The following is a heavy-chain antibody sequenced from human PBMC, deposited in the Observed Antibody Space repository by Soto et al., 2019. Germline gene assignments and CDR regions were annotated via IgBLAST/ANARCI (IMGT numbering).Heavy chain of an antibody. CDR1: GFTFSSYA. CDR2: ISGSGGST. Sequence: PGGSLRLSCAASGFTFSSYAMSWVRQAPGKGLEWVSAISGSGGSTYYADSVKGRFTISRDNSKNTLYLQMNSLRAEDTAVYYCAKKEKRRSAYYYGMDVWGQGTTVTVSS. D-gene: IGHD1-1*01. V-gene: IGHV3-23*01. J-gene: IGHJ6*02. CDR3: AKKEKRRSAYYYGMDV.